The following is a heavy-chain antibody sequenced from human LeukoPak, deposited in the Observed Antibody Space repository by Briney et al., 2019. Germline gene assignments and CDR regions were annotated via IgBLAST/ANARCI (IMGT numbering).Heavy chain of an antibody. CDR3: AKPAYCSGGSCYSIGYFDY. CDR2: ISGSGGST. D-gene: IGHD2-15*01. CDR1: GFTFSSYA. J-gene: IGHJ4*02. V-gene: IGHV3-23*01. Sequence: GGSLRLSCAASGFTFSSYAMSWVRQAPGKGLEWVSGISGSGGSTYYADSVKGRFTISRDNSKNTLYLQMNSLRAEDTAVYHCAKPAYCSGGSCYSIGYFDYWGQGALVTVSS.